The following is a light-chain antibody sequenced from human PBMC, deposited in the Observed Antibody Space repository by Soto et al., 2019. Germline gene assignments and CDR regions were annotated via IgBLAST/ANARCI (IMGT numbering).Light chain of an antibody. CDR3: AAWDDSLNGYV. CDR1: SFNIGTYN. J-gene: IGLJ1*01. CDR2: NNN. V-gene: IGLV1-44*01. Sequence: QSVLTQPTSASGTPGQRVTISCSGSSFNIGTYNVNWYRQLPGTAPKLLIHNNNERPSGVPDRFSGSKSGTSASLAISGLQSEDEADYYCAAWDDSLNGYVFGTGTKVTVL.